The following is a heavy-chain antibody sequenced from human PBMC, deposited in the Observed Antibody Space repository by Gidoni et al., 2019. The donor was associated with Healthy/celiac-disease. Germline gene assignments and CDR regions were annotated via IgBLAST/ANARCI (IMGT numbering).Heavy chain of an antibody. J-gene: IGHJ4*02. CDR1: GFTFRSYA. V-gene: IGHV3-23*01. D-gene: IGHD3-3*01. Sequence: EVQLLESGVGLVQPGGSLRLSCAASGFTFRSYALSWVRQAAGKGLEWVSAISGSGGSTYYADSVKGRFTISRDNSKNTLYLQMNSLRAEDTAVYYCAKGYTNTYYDFWSGYVDYWGQGTLVTVSS. CDR2: ISGSGGST. CDR3: AKGYTNTYYDFWSGYVDY.